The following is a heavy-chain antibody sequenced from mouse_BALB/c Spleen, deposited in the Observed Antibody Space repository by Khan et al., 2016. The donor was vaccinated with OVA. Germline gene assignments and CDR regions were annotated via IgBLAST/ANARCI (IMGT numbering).Heavy chain of an antibody. CDR3: ASQRYYHDNGMDY. J-gene: IGHJ4*01. CDR1: GFSLTNYC. Sequence: QVQLKQSGPGLVAPSQTLSITCTISGFSLTNYCVHWVRQPPGKGLEWLVVIWSDGSTTYNSALKSSLTISKDNSTCHASLKMNSLKTDDKAMYFCASQRYYHDNGMDYWGQGTSVTVSS. CDR2: IWSDGST. D-gene: IGHD2-1*01. V-gene: IGHV2-6-1*01.